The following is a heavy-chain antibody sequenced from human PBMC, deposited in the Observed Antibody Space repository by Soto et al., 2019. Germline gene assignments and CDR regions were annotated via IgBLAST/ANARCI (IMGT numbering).Heavy chain of an antibody. V-gene: IGHV1-8*01. CDR2: MNPNSGNT. CDR1: GYTFTSYD. J-gene: IGHJ5*02. Sequence: QVQLVQSGAEVKKPGASVKVSCKASGYTFTSYDINWVRQATGQGLEWMGWMNPNSGNTAYAQKFQGRVTMTRNTAISTAYMELSSLRSEATAVYYCARERSAAGTGWVDPVGQGTLVTVSS. CDR3: ARERSAAGTGWVDP. D-gene: IGHD6-13*01.